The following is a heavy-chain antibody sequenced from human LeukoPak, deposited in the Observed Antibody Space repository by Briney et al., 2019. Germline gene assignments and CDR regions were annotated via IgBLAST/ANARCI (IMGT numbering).Heavy chain of an antibody. D-gene: IGHD6-19*01. Sequence: GGSLRLSCAASGFTFSSYGMHWVRQAPGKGLEWVAIIWYDGSIKYYADSVKGRFTISRDNSKNTLYLQMHSLRAEDTAVYYCASPSSGQSFDIWGQGTMVTVSS. V-gene: IGHV3-33*01. J-gene: IGHJ3*02. CDR2: IWYDGSIK. CDR1: GFTFSSYG. CDR3: ASPSSGQSFDI.